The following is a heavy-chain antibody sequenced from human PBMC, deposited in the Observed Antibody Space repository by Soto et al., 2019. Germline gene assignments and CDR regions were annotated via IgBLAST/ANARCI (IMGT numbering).Heavy chain of an antibody. CDR2: IYYSGST. J-gene: IGHJ3*02. D-gene: IGHD3-10*01. Sequence: PSETLSLTCTVSGGSISSGDYYWSWIRQPPGKGLEWIGYIYYSGSTYYNPSLKSRVTISVDTSKNQFSLKLSSVTAADTAVYYCARASNYYGSGSPRFGCPAFDICGQGTMVTVSS. CDR3: ARASNYYGSGSPRFGCPAFDI. CDR1: GGSISSGDYY. V-gene: IGHV4-30-4*01.